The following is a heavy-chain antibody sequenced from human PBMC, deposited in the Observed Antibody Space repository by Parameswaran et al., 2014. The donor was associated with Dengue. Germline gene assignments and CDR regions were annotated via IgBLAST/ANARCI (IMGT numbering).Heavy chain of an antibody. V-gene: IGHV3-11*01. CDR2: ISSSGSTI. Sequence: VRQAPGKGLEWVSYISSSGSTIYYADSVKGRFTISRDNAKNSLYLQMNSLRAEDTAVYYCAREGYYYYGMDVWGQGTTVPSP. CDR3: AREGYYYYGMDV. J-gene: IGHJ6*02.